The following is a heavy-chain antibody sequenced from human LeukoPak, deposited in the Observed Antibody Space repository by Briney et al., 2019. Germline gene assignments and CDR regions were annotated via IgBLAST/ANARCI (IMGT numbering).Heavy chain of an antibody. J-gene: IGHJ4*02. Sequence: GGSLRLSCAASGFTLSSYAMSWVRQTPGKGLEWVSGISDSGGSTVHADSIKGRFIISRHNSKNALSLQLNNLRPEDTALYYCAEHFCTGLDCSLFDSWGQGTLVTVSS. V-gene: IGHV3-23*01. CDR3: AEHFCTGLDCSLFDS. D-gene: IGHD3/OR15-3a*01. CDR2: ISDSGGST. CDR1: GFTLSSYA.